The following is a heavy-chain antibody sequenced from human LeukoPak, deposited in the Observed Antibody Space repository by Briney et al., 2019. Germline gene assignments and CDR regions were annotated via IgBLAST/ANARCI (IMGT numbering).Heavy chain of an antibody. CDR3: ARDSMGSPGYSYGYKENAFDI. D-gene: IGHD5-18*01. CDR2: ISSSGSTI. Sequence: GGSLRLSCAASGFTFSDYYMSWIRQAPGKGLEWVSYISSSGSTIYYADSVKGRFTISRDNAKNSLYLQMNSLRAEDTAVYYCARDSMGSPGYSYGYKENAFDIWGQGTMVTVSS. CDR1: GFTFSDYY. V-gene: IGHV3-11*01. J-gene: IGHJ3*02.